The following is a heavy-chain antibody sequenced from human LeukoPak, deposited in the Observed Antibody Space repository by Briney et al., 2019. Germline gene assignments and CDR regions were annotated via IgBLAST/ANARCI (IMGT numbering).Heavy chain of an antibody. D-gene: IGHD2-21*02. Sequence: GGSLRLSCVTSGFTFSGHFMSWIRQAPGLGLQLVAYIDSSGRALYYADSVKGRFTISRDNAKNSLYLQMNSLRAEDTAVYYCASGYCGGDCYGIDYWGQGTLVTVSS. CDR1: GFTFSGHF. V-gene: IGHV3-11*04. CDR3: ASGYCGGDCYGIDY. J-gene: IGHJ4*02. CDR2: IDSSGRAL.